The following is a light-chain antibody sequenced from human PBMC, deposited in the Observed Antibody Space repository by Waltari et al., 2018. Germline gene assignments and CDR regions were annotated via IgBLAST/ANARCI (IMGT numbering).Light chain of an antibody. CDR2: DVS. V-gene: IGLV2-14*03. CDR1: SSDVAVSNY. CDR3: SSYTSSSTYVV. J-gene: IGLJ2*01. Sequence: QSALIHPAFVSGSPGHSSTTSCTGTSSDVAVSNYVSSYQRHPGKAPKLIIFDVSNRPSGVSNRFSGSKSGDTASLTISGLQAEDEADYYCSSYTSSSTYVVFGGGTKLTVL.